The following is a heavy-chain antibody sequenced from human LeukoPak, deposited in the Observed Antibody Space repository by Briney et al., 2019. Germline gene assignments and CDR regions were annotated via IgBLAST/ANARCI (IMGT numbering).Heavy chain of an antibody. CDR2: IIPIFGTA. V-gene: IGHV1-69*05. CDR3: ARASPYFYCSGGSCYFHP. Sequence: SVKVSCKASGGTFSSCAISWVRQAPGQGLEWMGGIIPIFGTANYAQKFQGRVTITTDESTSTAYMELSSLRSEDTAVYYCARASPYFYCSGGSCYFHPWGQGTLVTVSS. D-gene: IGHD2-15*01. CDR1: GGTFSSCA. J-gene: IGHJ5*02.